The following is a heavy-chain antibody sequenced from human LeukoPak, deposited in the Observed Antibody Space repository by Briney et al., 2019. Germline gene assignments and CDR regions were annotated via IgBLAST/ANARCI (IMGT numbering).Heavy chain of an antibody. J-gene: IGHJ5*02. CDR1: GGSISSGGYS. CDR2: IYYSGST. Sequence: SETLSLTCAVSGGSISSGGYSWSWIRQPPGKGLEWIGYIYYSGSTNYNPSLKSRVTISVDTSKNQFSLKLSSVTAADTAVYYCARACMVRGATWADHWGQGTLVTVSS. D-gene: IGHD3-10*01. CDR3: ARACMVRGATWADH. V-gene: IGHV4-61*08.